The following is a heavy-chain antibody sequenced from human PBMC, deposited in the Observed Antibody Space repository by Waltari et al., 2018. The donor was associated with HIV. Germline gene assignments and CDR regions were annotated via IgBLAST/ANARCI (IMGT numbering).Heavy chain of an antibody. D-gene: IGHD6-13*01. CDR2: ISSSSSYI. J-gene: IGHJ5*02. CDR1: GFPFSSDN. V-gene: IGHV3-21*01. Sequence: EVQLVESGGGLVKPGGSLRLSCAAYGFPFSSDNMNWVRQAPGKGLDWVSFISSSSSYIYYADSVKGRFTISRDNAKNSLNLQMNSLRAEDTAVYYCARDSLRGIGADGNWFDPWGQGTLVTVSS. CDR3: ARDSLRGIGADGNWFDP.